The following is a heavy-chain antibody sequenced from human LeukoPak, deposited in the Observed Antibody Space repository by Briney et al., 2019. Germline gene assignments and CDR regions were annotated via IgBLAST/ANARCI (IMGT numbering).Heavy chain of an antibody. CDR1: GYTFTNYY. V-gene: IGHV1-18*04. J-gene: IGHJ4*02. Sequence: GASVKVSCKASGYTFTNYYIHWVRQAPGQGLEWMGWISAYNGNTNYAQKLQGRVTMTTDTSTSTAYMELRSLRSDDTAVYYCARDLFSGYPWPFDYWGQGTLVTVSS. CDR3: ARDLFSGYPWPFDY. CDR2: ISAYNGNT. D-gene: IGHD6-25*01.